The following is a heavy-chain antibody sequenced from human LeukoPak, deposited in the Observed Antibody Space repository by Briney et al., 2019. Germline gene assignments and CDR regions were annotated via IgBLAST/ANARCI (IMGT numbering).Heavy chain of an antibody. CDR3: AKGWREDCSSTSCYLFDY. J-gene: IGHJ4*02. V-gene: IGHV3-23*01. CDR1: GFTFSSYA. D-gene: IGHD2-2*01. CDR2: ISGSGGST. Sequence: PGGSLRLSFAASGFTFSSYAMSWVRQAPGKGLEWVSAISGSGGSTYYADSVKGRFTISRDNSKNTLYLQMNSLRAEDTAVYYCAKGWREDCSSTSCYLFDYWGQGTLVTVSS.